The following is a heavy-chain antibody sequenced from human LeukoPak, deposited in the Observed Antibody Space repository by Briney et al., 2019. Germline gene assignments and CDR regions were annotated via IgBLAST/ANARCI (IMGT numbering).Heavy chain of an antibody. J-gene: IGHJ3*02. V-gene: IGHV3-15*07. Sequence: GGSLRLSCAASGFTFSNAWMNWVRQAPGKGLEWVGRIKSKTDGGTTDYAAPVKGRFTISRDDSKNTLYLQMNSLKTEDTAVYYCTTEEGLRLAPSAYDAFDIWGQGTMVTVSS. CDR1: GFTFSNAW. CDR2: IKSKTDGGTT. CDR3: TTEEGLRLAPSAYDAFDI. D-gene: IGHD4-17*01.